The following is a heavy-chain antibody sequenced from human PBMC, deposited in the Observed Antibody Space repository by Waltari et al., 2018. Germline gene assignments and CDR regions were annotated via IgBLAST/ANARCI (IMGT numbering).Heavy chain of an antibody. CDR3: ATYIGASIGTAAFDV. CDR2: ISYSGAT. CDR1: GGSITSNRQY. J-gene: IGHJ3*01. V-gene: IGHV4-39*01. D-gene: IGHD5-12*01. Sequence: QLHLQESGPGLVQPSETLCLTCSVAGGSITSNRQYWGWIRPPPGKGPEGTWTISYSGATYNNPSPKSRVTISVDTSKNQYSLKLPSVTAADTAVYYCATYIGASIGTAAFDVWGQGTMVTVSS.